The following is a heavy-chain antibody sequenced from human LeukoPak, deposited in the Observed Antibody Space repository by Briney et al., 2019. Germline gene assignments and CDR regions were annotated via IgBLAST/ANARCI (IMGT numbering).Heavy chain of an antibody. D-gene: IGHD4-17*01. CDR1: GITFSSFA. CDR3: AKPKGAYGDHDAFDI. V-gene: IGHV3-23*01. J-gene: IGHJ3*02. Sequence: QPGGALRLSCEASGITFSSFAMSWVRPAPGERLEWVSAISGSGGTTYYADSVKGRLTISRDNSKNRLYLQMNSLRAEDTAVYYCAKPKGAYGDHDAFDIWGQGTMVTVSS. CDR2: ISGSGGTT.